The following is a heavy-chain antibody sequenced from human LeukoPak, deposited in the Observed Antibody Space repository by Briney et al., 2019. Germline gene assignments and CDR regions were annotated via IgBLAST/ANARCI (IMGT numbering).Heavy chain of an antibody. Sequence: PSETLSLTCTVSGGSISSGGYYWSWIRQHPGTGLEWIGYIYYSGSTYYNPSLKSRVTISVDTSKNQFSLKLSSVTAADTAVYYCARELIVVVPAAISHYYYYGMDVWGKGTTVTVPS. D-gene: IGHD2-2*01. CDR1: GGSISSGGYY. CDR3: ARELIVVVPAAISHYYYYGMDV. V-gene: IGHV4-31*03. CDR2: IYYSGST. J-gene: IGHJ6*01.